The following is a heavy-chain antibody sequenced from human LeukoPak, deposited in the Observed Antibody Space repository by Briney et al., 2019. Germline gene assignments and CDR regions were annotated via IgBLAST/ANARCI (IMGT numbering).Heavy chain of an antibody. J-gene: IGHJ1*01. D-gene: IGHD3-22*01. CDR3: ARGGYYDSSGYYYVGYFHH. CDR1: GFTFSSYE. CDR2: ISFSGSTI. V-gene: IGHV3-48*03. Sequence: LAGGSLRLSCAASGFTFSSYEMNWVRQAPGKGLEWVSYISFSGSTIYYADSVRGRFTISRDNAKNSLYVQMNSLRAEDTAVYYCARGGYYDSSGYYYVGYFHHWGQGTLVTVSS.